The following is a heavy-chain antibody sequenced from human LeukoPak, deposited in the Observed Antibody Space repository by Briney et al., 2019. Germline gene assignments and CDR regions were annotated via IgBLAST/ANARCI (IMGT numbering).Heavy chain of an antibody. CDR2: ISGSGGST. J-gene: IGHJ6*02. CDR3: AKDQGYNWNYLGYYGMDV. V-gene: IGHV3-23*01. D-gene: IGHD1-7*01. CDR1: GFTFSSYA. Sequence: GGSLRLSCAVSGFTFSSYAMSWVRQAPGKGLEWVSAISGSGGSTYYADSVKGRFTISRDNSKNTLYLQMSSLRAEDTAVYYCAKDQGYNWNYLGYYGMDVWGQGTTVTVSS.